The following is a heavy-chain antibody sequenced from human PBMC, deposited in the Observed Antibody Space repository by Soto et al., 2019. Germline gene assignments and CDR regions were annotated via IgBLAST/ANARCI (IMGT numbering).Heavy chain of an antibody. J-gene: IGHJ5*02. V-gene: IGHV4-30-2*05. CDR1: GGSINSGRYS. Sequence: PSETLSLTCTVSGGSINSGRYSWTWIRQPPGKGLEWIGHIYYSGSTYYNPSLKSRVIISVDTSKNQFSLKLSSVTAADTAVYYCARSVDPWGKGTLVTVSS. CDR2: IYYSGST. CDR3: ARSVDP.